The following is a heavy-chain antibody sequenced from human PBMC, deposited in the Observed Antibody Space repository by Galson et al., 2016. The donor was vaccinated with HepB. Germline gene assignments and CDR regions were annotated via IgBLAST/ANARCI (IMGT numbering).Heavy chain of an antibody. CDR3: AREWGRRYCYGRRSFDY. CDR2: IYYSGSTDYNYSGST. J-gene: IGHJ4*02. CDR1: GGSVSSGNYY. D-gene: IGHD5-18*01. Sequence: SETLSLTCTVSGGSVSSGNYYWNWIRQSPGKGLEWIGYIYYSGSTDYNYSGSTNYNPSLRSRVPISVDTSKTQFSLKLGSVTAADTAVYYCAREWGRRYCYGRRSFDYWGPGTLVTVSS. V-gene: IGHV4-61*01.